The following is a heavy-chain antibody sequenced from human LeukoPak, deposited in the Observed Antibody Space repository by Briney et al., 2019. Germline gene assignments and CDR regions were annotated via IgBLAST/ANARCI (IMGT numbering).Heavy chain of an antibody. Sequence: GGSLRLSCAASGFPFSSSWVHWVRQAPGKGLVWVSRISGDGGSTEYADSVKGRFAISRDNAKNTLYLQMNSLRAEDTAVYYCARSIGLTGGGVDVWGQGTTVTVSS. D-gene: IGHD3-9*01. CDR3: ARSIGLTGGGVDV. CDR1: GFPFSSSW. CDR2: ISGDGGST. V-gene: IGHV3-74*01. J-gene: IGHJ6*02.